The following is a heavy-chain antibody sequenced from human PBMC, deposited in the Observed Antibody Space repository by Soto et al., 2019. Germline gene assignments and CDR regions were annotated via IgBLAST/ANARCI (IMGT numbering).Heavy chain of an antibody. D-gene: IGHD6-6*01. CDR3: ARDYSSSYFDY. V-gene: IGHV4-61*03. CDR1: GGSVSSGSYY. J-gene: IGHJ4*02. Sequence: QVQLQESGPGLVKPSETLSLTCTVSGGSVSSGSYYWNWIRQPPGKGLEWIGYISYSGSINYNPSLKSRVTISVGTSQTHFFLKLSSVTAADTAVYYCARDYSSSYFDYWGQGTLVTVSS. CDR2: ISYSGSI.